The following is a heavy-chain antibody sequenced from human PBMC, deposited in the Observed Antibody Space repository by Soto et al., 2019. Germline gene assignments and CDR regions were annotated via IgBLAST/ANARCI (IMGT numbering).Heavy chain of an antibody. D-gene: IGHD3-9*01. CDR1: GFTFSSYA. J-gene: IGHJ4*02. Sequence: GGSLRLSCAASGFTFSSYAMSWVRQAPGKGLEWVSAISGSGGSTYYADSVKGRFTISRDNSKNTLYLQMNSLRAEDTAVYYCAKDRILRYFDWLLSAFDYWGQGTLVTVSS. CDR3: AKDRILRYFDWLLSAFDY. V-gene: IGHV3-23*01. CDR2: ISGSGGST.